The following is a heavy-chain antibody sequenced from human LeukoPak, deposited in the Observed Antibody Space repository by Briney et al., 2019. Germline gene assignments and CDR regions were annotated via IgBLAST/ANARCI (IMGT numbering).Heavy chain of an antibody. Sequence: GGSLRLSCAASGFTFSTYAMSWVRQAPGKGLEWVALLSSSGDSPHYADSVKGRFTISRDNSKNTLYLQMNSLRGEDTAVYYCAKDPRTISSFDIWGQGTMVTVSS. CDR3: AKDPRTISSFDI. CDR2: LSSSGDSP. D-gene: IGHD3-9*01. J-gene: IGHJ3*02. V-gene: IGHV3-23*01. CDR1: GFTFSTYA.